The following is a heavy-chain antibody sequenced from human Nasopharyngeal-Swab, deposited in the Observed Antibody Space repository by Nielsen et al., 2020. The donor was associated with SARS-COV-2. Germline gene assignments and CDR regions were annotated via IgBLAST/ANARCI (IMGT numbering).Heavy chain of an antibody. D-gene: IGHD3-10*01. CDR2: IWYDGGNK. J-gene: IGHJ5*02. CDR1: GFTFSSYG. CDR3: ARDKSGLLWFGELSP. V-gene: IGHV3-33*01. Sequence: GESLKISCAASGFTFSSYGMHWVRQAPGKGLEWVAVIWYDGGNKYYADSVKGRFTISRDNSKNTLYLQMNSLRAEDTAVYYCARDKSGLLWFGELSPWGQGTLVTVSS.